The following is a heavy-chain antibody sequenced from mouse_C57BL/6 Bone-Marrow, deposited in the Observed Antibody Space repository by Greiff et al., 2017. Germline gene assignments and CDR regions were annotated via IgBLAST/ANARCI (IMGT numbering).Heavy chain of an antibody. V-gene: IGHV1-82*01. Sequence: VQLVESGPELVKPGASVKISCKASGYAFSSSCMHWVKQRPGKGLEWIGRIYPGDGDTYYNGKFKGKATLTADKSSSTAYLHRSSLTSEDTAFYIGARARFAYWGQGTLVTVSA. J-gene: IGHJ3*01. CDR1: GYAFSSSC. CDR2: IYPGDGDT. CDR3: ARARFAY.